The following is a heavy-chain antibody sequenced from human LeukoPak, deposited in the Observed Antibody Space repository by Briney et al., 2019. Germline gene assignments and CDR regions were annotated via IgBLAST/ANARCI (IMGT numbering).Heavy chain of an antibody. CDR2: ISSSGSTI. CDR1: GFTFSTYE. Sequence: GGSLRLSCAATGFTFSTYEMNWVRQAPGKGLEWVSYISSSGSTIYYADSVKGRFTISRDNAKNSLYLQMNSLRAEDTAVYYCARAITTDAFDIWGQGTMVTVSS. J-gene: IGHJ3*02. CDR3: ARAITTDAFDI. D-gene: IGHD3-3*01. V-gene: IGHV3-48*03.